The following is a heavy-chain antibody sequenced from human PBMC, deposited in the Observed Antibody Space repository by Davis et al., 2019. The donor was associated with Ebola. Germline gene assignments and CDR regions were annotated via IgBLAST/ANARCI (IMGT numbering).Heavy chain of an antibody. Sequence: GESLKISCQASGYNFTKYWIGWVRQMPGKGPEWMGIIYPSDSTTRYSPSSQGQVTISVDKSVTTAYLQWSSLKASDTAVYFCARQFSSTGNYWGQGTLVSVSS. V-gene: IGHV5-51*01. CDR2: IYPSDSTT. CDR3: ARQFSSTGNY. J-gene: IGHJ4*02. CDR1: GYNFTKYW. D-gene: IGHD6-19*01.